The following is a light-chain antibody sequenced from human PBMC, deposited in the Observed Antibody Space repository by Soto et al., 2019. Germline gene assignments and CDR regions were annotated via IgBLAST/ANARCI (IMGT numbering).Light chain of an antibody. V-gene: IGLV2-23*01. CDR3: CSSAPDSTYV. Sequence: QSVLAQPASVSGSPGQSITISCTGTSDDVGAYNSVSWYQQLPHKAPQVILYKGTQRPSGVSSRFSGSTSGNAASLTISGLQADDEADYFCCSSAPDSTYVFGTGTKLTVL. J-gene: IGLJ1*01. CDR2: KGT. CDR1: SDDVGAYNS.